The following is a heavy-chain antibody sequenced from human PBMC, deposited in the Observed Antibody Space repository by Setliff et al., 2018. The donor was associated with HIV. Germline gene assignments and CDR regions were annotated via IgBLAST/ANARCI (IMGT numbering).Heavy chain of an antibody. CDR2: INPNSGGT. Sequence: ASVKVSCKTSGYTFTGYHMHWVRQAPGQGLEWMGWINPNSGGTIYAQKFQDRVTMTRDTSSSTAYMELSRLRSDDTAVYYCATGRDSSGYYLLADYWGRGTLVTVSS. CDR3: ATGRDSSGYYLLADY. J-gene: IGHJ4*02. D-gene: IGHD3-22*01. CDR1: GYTFTGYH. V-gene: IGHV1-2*02.